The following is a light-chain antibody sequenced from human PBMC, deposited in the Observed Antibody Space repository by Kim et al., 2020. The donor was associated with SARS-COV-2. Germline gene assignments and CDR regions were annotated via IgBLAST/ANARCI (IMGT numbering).Light chain of an antibody. V-gene: IGKV1-12*01. Sequence: DIQMTQSPSSVSASVGDRVTMTCRASQDINNWLGWYQQRPGKAPKLLIYGASNLQSGVPSRFSGSGSGTEFILTIDGLQPGDFATYYCQQADSFPLTFGGGTKVDIK. CDR2: GAS. CDR3: QQADSFPLT. J-gene: IGKJ4*01. CDR1: QDINNW.